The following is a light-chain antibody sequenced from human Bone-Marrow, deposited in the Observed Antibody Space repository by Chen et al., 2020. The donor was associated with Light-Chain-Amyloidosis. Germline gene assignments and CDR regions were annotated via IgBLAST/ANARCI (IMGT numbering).Light chain of an antibody. CDR1: SSNVGGIT. J-gene: IGLJ3*02. V-gene: IGLV1-44*01. CDR2: SNN. CDR3: AHWDDSMMGRR. Sequence: QSVLTPPPSASGTPGPRVTLSCSGNSSNVGGITVNWYQQVPGTAPKLLIYSNNKRPSGVPDRVSGSKSGTSASLAISVLQSEDEADYYCAHWDDSMMGRRFGGGAKLTVL.